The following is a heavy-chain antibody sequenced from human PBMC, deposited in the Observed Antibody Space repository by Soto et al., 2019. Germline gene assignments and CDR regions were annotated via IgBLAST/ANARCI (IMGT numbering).Heavy chain of an antibody. J-gene: IGHJ4*02. V-gene: IGHV3-66*01. CDR3: ARSSVWFGEFRHFDY. CDR2: IYSGGST. CDR1: GFTVSSNY. Sequence: GGSLRLSCAASGFTVSSNYMSWVRQAPGKGLEWVSVIYSGGSTYYADSVKGRFTISRDNSKNTLYLQMNSLRAEDTAVYYCARSSVWFGEFRHFDYWGQGTLVTVSS. D-gene: IGHD3-10*01.